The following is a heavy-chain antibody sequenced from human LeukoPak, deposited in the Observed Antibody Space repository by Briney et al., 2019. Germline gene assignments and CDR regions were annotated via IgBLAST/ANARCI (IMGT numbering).Heavy chain of an antibody. CDR2: IYHSGRP. CDR3: ARVNINNWHSCDY. Sequence: PSETLSLTCAVSGGSISSNNWWGWVRQPPGQGLEWIGEIYHSGRPNYNPSLKSRVTISVDKSRNHFSLNLSSVTAADTAVYYCARVNINNWHSCDYWGQGTLVTVSS. J-gene: IGHJ4*02. V-gene: IGHV4-4*02. D-gene: IGHD1-1*01. CDR1: GGSISSNNW.